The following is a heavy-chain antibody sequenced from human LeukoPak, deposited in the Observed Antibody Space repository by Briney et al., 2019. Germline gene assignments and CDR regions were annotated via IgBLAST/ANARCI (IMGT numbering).Heavy chain of an antibody. J-gene: IGHJ4*02. D-gene: IGHD6-13*01. CDR2: ISAYNGNT. Sequence: ASVKVSCKASGYTFTSYGISWVRQAPGQGLEWMGWISAYNGNTNYAQKLQGRVTMTTDTSPSTAYMELRSLRSDDTAVYYCARDPGFVAAAGNFDYWGQGTLVTVSS. V-gene: IGHV1-18*01. CDR3: ARDPGFVAAAGNFDY. CDR1: GYTFTSYG.